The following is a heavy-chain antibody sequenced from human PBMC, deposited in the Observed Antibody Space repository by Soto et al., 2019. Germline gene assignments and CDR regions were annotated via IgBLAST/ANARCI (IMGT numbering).Heavy chain of an antibody. CDR1: GGSISSSSYY. J-gene: IGHJ4*01. V-gene: IGHV4-39*01. CDR2: ISYSGST. CDR3: ARHTTRPISIAASGPYYCGY. Sequence: SETLSLTCTVSGGSISSSSYYWGWIRQPPGKGLEWLGCISYSGSTYYNPSLKRRVTISVDTSRNQFSLKLTYVSSEYTAVYYCARHTTRPISIAASGPYYCGYWGRGT. D-gene: IGHD6-13*01.